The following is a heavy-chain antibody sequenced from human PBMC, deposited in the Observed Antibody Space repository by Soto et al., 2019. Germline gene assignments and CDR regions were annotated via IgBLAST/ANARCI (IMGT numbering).Heavy chain of an antibody. CDR3: ARGGYSSSSGYYFDY. CDR2: ISAYNGNT. D-gene: IGHD6-6*01. J-gene: IGHJ4*02. CDR1: GYTFTSYG. V-gene: IGHV1-18*01. Sequence: ASVKVSCKASGYTFTSYGISCVRQAPGQGLEWMGWISAYNGNTNYAQKLQGRVTMTTDTSTSTAYMELRSLRSDDTAVYYCARGGYSSSSGYYFDYWGQGTLVTVSS.